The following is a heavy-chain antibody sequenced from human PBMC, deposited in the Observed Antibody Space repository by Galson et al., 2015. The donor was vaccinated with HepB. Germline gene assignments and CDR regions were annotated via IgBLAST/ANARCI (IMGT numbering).Heavy chain of an antibody. CDR3: ARVLGGTTYQFDY. Sequence: SLRLSCAASGFTLSSFAMHWVRQAPGKGLEWVAVISNDGSNKYYADSVKGRVTISRDNSKNTLSLQVDSLRPDDTAVYYCARVLGGTTYQFDYWGQGTLVSVSS. J-gene: IGHJ4*02. D-gene: IGHD1-26*01. CDR2: ISNDGSNK. V-gene: IGHV3-30-3*01. CDR1: GFTLSSFA.